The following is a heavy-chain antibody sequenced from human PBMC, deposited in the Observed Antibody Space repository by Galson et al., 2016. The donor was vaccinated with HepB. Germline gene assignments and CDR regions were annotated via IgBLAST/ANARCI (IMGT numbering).Heavy chain of an antibody. V-gene: IGHV4-34*01. CDR3: ARGHPPYYGYGMGV. CDR2: IDHSGST. Sequence: SETLSPTCAVYGGSFSGHFWSWIRQPPGKGLEWIGEIDHSGSTNYNPSLKSRVTMSVDTVKKQFSLKLNSGTAADTAVYYCARGHPPYYGYGMGVWGKGTPVTVSP. CDR1: GGSFSGHF. J-gene: IGHJ6*04. D-gene: IGHD3-22*01.